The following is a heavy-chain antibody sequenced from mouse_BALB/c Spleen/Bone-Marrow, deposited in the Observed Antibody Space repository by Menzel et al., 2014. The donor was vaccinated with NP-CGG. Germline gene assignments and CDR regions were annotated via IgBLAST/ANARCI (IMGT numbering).Heavy chain of an antibody. J-gene: IGHJ4*01. CDR2: ISSGSSTI. V-gene: IGHV5-17*02. D-gene: IGHD1-1*01. Sequence: EVKVAESGGGLVQPGGSRKLSCAASGFTFSSFGMHWVRQAPEKGLEWVAYISSGSSTIYYADTVKGRFTISRDNPKNTLFLQMTSLRSEDTAMYYCARGNYGFSFYYAMDYWGQGTSVTVSS. CDR3: ARGNYGFSFYYAMDY. CDR1: GFTFSSFG.